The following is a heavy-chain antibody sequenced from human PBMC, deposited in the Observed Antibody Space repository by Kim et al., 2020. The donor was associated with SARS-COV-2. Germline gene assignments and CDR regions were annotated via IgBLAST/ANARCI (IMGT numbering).Heavy chain of an antibody. CDR2: ISAHTGNT. Sequence: ASVKVSCKASGYTFISYGISWVRQAPGQGLELMGWISAHTGNTNYAQKLQGRVTMTTDTSTNTAYMELRSLRSDDTAVYYCARGRAVNDYDFWNGFALFFDYWGQGTLVTVSS. V-gene: IGHV1-18*01. D-gene: IGHD3-3*01. CDR1: GYTFISYG. CDR3: ARGRAVNDYDFWNGFALFFDY. J-gene: IGHJ4*02.